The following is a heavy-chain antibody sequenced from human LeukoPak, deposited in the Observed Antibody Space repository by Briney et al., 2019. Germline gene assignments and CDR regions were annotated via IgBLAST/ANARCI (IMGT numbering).Heavy chain of an antibody. CDR3: SRDGGEGGNSAFDI. CDR1: GFTFSDYI. CDR2: IRRGANSYTT. D-gene: IGHD3-16*01. Sequence: GGSPRLSCAASGFTFSDYILDWVRQAPGKGLEWVGRIRRGANSYTTEYAASVKGRFTISRDDSKNSLYLHMNSLKTEDTAVYHCSRDGGEGGNSAFDIWGQGTMVTVSS. V-gene: IGHV3-72*01. J-gene: IGHJ3*02.